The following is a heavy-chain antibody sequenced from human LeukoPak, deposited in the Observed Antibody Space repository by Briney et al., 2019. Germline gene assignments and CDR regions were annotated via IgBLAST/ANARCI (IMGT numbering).Heavy chain of an antibody. CDR2: IYYSAST. J-gene: IGHJ3*02. CDR1: GGSISSYY. CDR3: ARHQLDAFDI. Sequence: SETLSLTCTVSGGSISSYYWSWIRQPPGKGLEWIGYIYYSASTNYNPSLKSRVTITVDTSKNQFSLKLSSVTAADTAVYYCARHQLDAFDIWGQGTMVTVSS. V-gene: IGHV4-59*08.